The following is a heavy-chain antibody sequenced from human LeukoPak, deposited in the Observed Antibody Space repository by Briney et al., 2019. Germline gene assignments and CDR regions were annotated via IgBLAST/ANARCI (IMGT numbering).Heavy chain of an antibody. CDR1: GGSFSGYY. V-gene: IGHV4-34*01. J-gene: IGHJ4*02. CDR2: INHSGST. D-gene: IGHD4-23*01. CDR3: ARDGYGGKSEPLDY. Sequence: SETLSLTCTVSGGSFSGYYWNWIRQPPGKGLEWIGEINHSGSTNYNPSLKSRVTISVDTSKNQFSLKLSSVTAADTAVYYCARDGYGGKSEPLDYWGQGTLVTVSS.